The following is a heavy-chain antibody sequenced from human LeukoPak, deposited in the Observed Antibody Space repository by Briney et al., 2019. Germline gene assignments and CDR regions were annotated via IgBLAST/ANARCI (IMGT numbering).Heavy chain of an antibody. CDR3: ARAEPSSGSFSFDY. J-gene: IGHJ4*02. CDR1: GFTFSSYE. CDR2: ISSSGSTI. Sequence: LGGSLRLSCAASGFTFSSYEMNWVRQAPEKGLEWVSYISSSGSTIYYADSVKGRFTISRDNAKNSLYLQMNSLRAEDTAVYYCARAEPSSGSFSFDYWGQGTLVTVSS. V-gene: IGHV3-48*03. D-gene: IGHD1-26*01.